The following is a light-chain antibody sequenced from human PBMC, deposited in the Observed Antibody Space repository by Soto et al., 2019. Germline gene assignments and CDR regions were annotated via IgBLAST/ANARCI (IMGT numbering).Light chain of an antibody. CDR2: GAS. Sequence: EIVMTQSAATLSVSPGERGTLSCRASQSVSNNLAWYQQKPGQAPRLLIYGASTRATGIPARFSGSGSGTEFTLTISSLQSEDFAVYYCQQYNKWPWTFGQGTKVDI. CDR1: QSVSNN. V-gene: IGKV3-15*01. J-gene: IGKJ1*01. CDR3: QQYNKWPWT.